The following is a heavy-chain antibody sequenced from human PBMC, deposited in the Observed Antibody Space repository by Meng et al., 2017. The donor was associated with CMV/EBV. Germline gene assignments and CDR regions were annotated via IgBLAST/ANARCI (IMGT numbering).Heavy chain of an antibody. Sequence: YAISWVRQAPGQGLEWMGGIIPIFGTANYAQKFQGRVTITADESTSTAYMELSSLRSEDTAVYYCARGRTPLDIVVVPAATLNWFDPWGQGTLVTVSS. CDR3: ARGRTPLDIVVVPAATLNWFDP. CDR1: YA. J-gene: IGHJ5*02. CDR2: IIPIFGTA. V-gene: IGHV1-69*01. D-gene: IGHD2-2*01.